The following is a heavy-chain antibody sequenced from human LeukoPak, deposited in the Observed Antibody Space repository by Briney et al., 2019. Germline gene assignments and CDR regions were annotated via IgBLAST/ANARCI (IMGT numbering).Heavy chain of an antibody. V-gene: IGHV4-38-2*02. J-gene: IGHJ6*03. Sequence: SETLSPTCTVSGYSISSGYYWGWIRQPPGKGLEWIGSIYHSGSTYYNPSLKSRVTISVDTSKNQFSLKLSSVTAADTAVYYCARADYSSTWSHDYYYMDVWGKGTTVTVSS. D-gene: IGHD6-13*01. CDR2: IYHSGST. CDR3: ARADYSSTWSHDYYYMDV. CDR1: GYSISSGYY.